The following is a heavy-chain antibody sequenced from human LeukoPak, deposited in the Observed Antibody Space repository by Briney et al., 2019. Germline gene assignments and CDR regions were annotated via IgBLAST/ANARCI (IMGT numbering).Heavy chain of an antibody. Sequence: PGGSLRLSCAASGFTFSSNWMHWVRQAPGKGLVWVSRINSDGSSTSYADSVKGRFTIFRDNAKNTLYLQMNSLRAEDTAVYYCAWSRDGYNYFVYSGQGTLVTVSS. CDR2: INSDGSST. J-gene: IGHJ4*02. D-gene: IGHD5-24*01. CDR1: GFTFSSNW. V-gene: IGHV3-74*01. CDR3: AWSRDGYNYFVY.